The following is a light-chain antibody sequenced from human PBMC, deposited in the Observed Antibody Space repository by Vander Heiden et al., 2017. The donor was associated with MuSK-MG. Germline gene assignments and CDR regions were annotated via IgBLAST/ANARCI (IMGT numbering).Light chain of an antibody. CDR1: QSISSY. CDR2: DAS. J-gene: IGKJ1*01. V-gene: IGKV1-39*01. Sequence: DIQMTQSPSSLSASVGDRVTITCRASQSISSYLNWYQQKPGKAPQFLIYDASSLQSGVPSRFSGSGSGTDFTLTISSLQPEDFAVYYCQQSDSTPHTFGQGTRVEIK. CDR3: QQSDSTPHT.